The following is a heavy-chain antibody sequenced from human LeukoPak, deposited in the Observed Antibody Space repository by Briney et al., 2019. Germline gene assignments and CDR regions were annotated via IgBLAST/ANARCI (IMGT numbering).Heavy chain of an antibody. D-gene: IGHD3-9*01. CDR2: INPSGGTT. V-gene: IGHV1-46*01. Sequence: GASVKVSCKASGYTFTSSYMHWVRQAPGQGLQWMGIINPSGGTTTYAQKFQGRVTMTRDTSTSTVYMELTSLRSEDTAVYYCARDLGVTGSDYWGQGTLVTVSS. CDR3: ARDLGVTGSDY. J-gene: IGHJ4*02. CDR1: GYTFTSSY.